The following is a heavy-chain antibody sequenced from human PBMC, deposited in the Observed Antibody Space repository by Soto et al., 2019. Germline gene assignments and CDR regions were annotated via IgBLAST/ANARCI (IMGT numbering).Heavy chain of an antibody. D-gene: IGHD5-12*01. Sequence: QVQLQQWGAGLLKPSETLSLTCAVYGGSFSGYYWSWIRQPPGKGLEWIGEINHSGSTNYNPSHKSRVTISVDTSKNQFSLKLSSVTAADTAVYYCARSAVEMATIGAFDIWGQGTMVTVSS. CDR3: ARSAVEMATIGAFDI. J-gene: IGHJ3*02. V-gene: IGHV4-34*01. CDR2: INHSGST. CDR1: GGSFSGYY.